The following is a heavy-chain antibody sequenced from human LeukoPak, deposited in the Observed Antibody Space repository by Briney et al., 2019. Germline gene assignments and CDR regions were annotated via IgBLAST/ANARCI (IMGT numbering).Heavy chain of an antibody. Sequence: ASVKVSCKASGGTFSSYAISWVRQAPGQGLEWMGGIIPIFGTANYAQKFQGRVTITTDESTSTAYMELSSLRSEDTAVYYCARGLSSTLSSIAARQLGYWGQGTLVTVSS. V-gene: IGHV1-69*05. J-gene: IGHJ4*02. CDR1: GGTFSSYA. CDR2: IIPIFGTA. D-gene: IGHD6-6*01. CDR3: ARGLSSTLSSIAARQLGY.